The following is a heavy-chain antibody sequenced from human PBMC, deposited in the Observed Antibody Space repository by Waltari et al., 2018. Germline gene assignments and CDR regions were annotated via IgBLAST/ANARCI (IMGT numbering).Heavy chain of an antibody. Sequence: EVQLVQSGAEVKKPGESLKISCKGSGYSFTSYWIGWVRQMPGKGLEWMGIIYPGDSDTRYSPSFQGQVTISADKSISTAYLQWSSLKASDTAMYYCARQRKAAAGKYYYYYYMDVWGKGTTVTVSS. D-gene: IGHD6-13*01. V-gene: IGHV5-51*01. CDR3: ARQRKAAAGKYYYYYYMDV. CDR2: IYPGDSDT. J-gene: IGHJ6*03. CDR1: GYSFTSYW.